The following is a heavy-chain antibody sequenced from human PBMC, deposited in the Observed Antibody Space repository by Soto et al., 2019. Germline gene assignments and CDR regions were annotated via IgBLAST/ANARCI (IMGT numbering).Heavy chain of an antibody. Sequence: QLQLQESGSGLVKPSQTLSLTCAVSGGSISSGGYSWSWIRQPPGKGLEWIGYIYHSGSTYYNPSLKSLGTISVDRSKNQFSLKLSSLTAADTAVYYCARAGGVGAVAVHYWGQGTLVTVSS. J-gene: IGHJ4*02. CDR2: IYHSGST. CDR3: ARAGGVGAVAVHY. V-gene: IGHV4-30-2*01. D-gene: IGHD6-19*01. CDR1: GGSISSGGYS.